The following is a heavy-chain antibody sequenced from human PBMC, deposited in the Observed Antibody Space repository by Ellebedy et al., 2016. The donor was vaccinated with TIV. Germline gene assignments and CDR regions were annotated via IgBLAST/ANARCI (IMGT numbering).Heavy chain of an antibody. D-gene: IGHD3-3*01. V-gene: IGHV3-48*02. CDR1: GFNFNTYH. J-gene: IGHJ3*01. CDR2: ISRDGNTE. Sequence: GGSLRLXCTASGFNFNTYHMNWVRQAPGKGLEWLSYISRDGNTEDYADSARGRFTISRDNSKNALFLQMNSLRDEDTAVYYCARTTWSRSPFDLWGHGTLVTVSS. CDR3: ARTTWSRSPFDL.